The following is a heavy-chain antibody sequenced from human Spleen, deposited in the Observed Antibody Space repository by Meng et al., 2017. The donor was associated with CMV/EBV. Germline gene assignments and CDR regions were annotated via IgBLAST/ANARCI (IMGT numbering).Heavy chain of an antibody. CDR3: ARTSAGSGSYKKGWFDP. CDR1: GFTFSSYA. D-gene: IGHD3-10*01. V-gene: IGHV3-21*01. CDR2: ISSSSSYI. J-gene: IGHJ5*02. Sequence: GESLKISCAASGFTFSSYAMTWVRQTPGKGLEWVSSISSSSSYIYYADSVKGRFTISRDNAKNSLYLQMNSLRAEDTAVYYCARTSAGSGSYKKGWFDPWGQGTLVTVSS.